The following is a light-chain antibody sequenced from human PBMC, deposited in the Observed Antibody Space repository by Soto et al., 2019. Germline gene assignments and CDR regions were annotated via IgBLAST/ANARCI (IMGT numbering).Light chain of an antibody. V-gene: IGLV1-44*01. CDR1: SSNIGSNT. CDR2: TNY. CDR3: AAWDDSLNGPV. J-gene: IGLJ3*02. Sequence: QSVLTQPPSASGTPGQRVTISCSGSSSNIGSNTVNWYQHLPGTAPKLPIDTNYHRPSGVPDRFSGSKSGTSASLAISGLQSEDEADYYCAAWDDSLNGPVFGGGTKSPS.